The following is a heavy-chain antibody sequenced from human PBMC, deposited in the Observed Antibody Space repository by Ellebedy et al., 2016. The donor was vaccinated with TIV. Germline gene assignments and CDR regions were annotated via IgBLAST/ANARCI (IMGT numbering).Heavy chain of an antibody. D-gene: IGHD3-3*01. CDR1: GFTFSSYG. CDR2: MWYDGSNK. J-gene: IGHJ4*02. V-gene: IGHV3-33*01. CDR3: AREYEEYYFDY. Sequence: GESLKISCAASGFTFSSYGMHWVRQAPGKGLEWVAYMWYDGSNKNYADSVKGRFTISRDNSKNTLYLQMNSRRAEDTAVYYCAREYEEYYFDYWGQGTLVTVSS.